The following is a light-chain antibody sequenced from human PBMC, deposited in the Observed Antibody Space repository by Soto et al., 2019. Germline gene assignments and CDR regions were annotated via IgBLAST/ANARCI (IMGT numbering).Light chain of an antibody. V-gene: IGLV1-47*02. CDR2: NND. J-gene: IGLJ3*02. CDR1: ISNLGKNL. CDR3: AAWDDRPSGRV. Sequence: QSVLTQPPSASGTPGQRVTIACAGRISNLGKNLVYWYQQLPGTAPTLLIYNNDQRPSGVPDRFSGSKSGTSASLAISGLRSEDEADYYCAAWDDRPSGRVFGGGTKLTVL.